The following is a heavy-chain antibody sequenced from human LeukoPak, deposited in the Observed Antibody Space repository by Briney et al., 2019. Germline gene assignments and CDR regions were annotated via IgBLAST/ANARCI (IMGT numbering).Heavy chain of an antibody. J-gene: IGHJ6*03. CDR1: GFTFSSYA. V-gene: IGHV3-30*04. CDR3: ARDQWIQSFYYMDV. D-gene: IGHD5-18*01. Sequence: GGSLRLSCAASGFTFSSYAMHWVRQAPGKGLEWVAVISYDGSNKYYADSVKGRFTISRDNSKNTLYLQMNSLRAEDTAVYYCARDQWIQSFYYMDVWGKGTTVTVSS. CDR2: ISYDGSNK.